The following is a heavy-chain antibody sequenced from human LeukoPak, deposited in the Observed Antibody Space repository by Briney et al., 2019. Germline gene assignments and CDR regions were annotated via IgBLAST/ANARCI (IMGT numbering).Heavy chain of an antibody. CDR2: INPNSGGT. CDR3: ARDGAGLYDILTGFYNYGMDV. V-gene: IGHV1-2*06. J-gene: IGHJ6*02. Sequence: GASVKVSCKASGYTFTGYYMHWVRQAPGQGLEWMGRINPNSGGTNYAQKFQGRVTMTRDTSISTAYMELSRLRFDDTAVYYCARDGAGLYDILTGFYNYGMDVWGQGTTVTVSS. CDR1: GYTFTGYY. D-gene: IGHD3-9*01.